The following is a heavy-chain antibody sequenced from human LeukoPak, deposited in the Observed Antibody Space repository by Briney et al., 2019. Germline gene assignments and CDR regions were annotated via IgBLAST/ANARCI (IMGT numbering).Heavy chain of an antibody. CDR1: GFTFSSYT. CDR2: ISYDGSRK. J-gene: IGHJ4*02. Sequence: GRSLRLSCAVSGFTFSSYTMHWVRQAPGKGLEWVAFISYDGSRKYYADSVKGRFTISRDNSKNTLYLQMNSLRAEDTAVYYCARGAGYNYPYYFDYWGQGTLVTVSS. D-gene: IGHD5-24*01. CDR3: ARGAGYNYPYYFDY. V-gene: IGHV3-30*14.